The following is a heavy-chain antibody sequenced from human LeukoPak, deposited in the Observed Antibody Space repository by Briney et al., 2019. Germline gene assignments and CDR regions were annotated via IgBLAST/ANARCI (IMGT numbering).Heavy chain of an antibody. J-gene: IGHJ4*02. Sequence: NSGGSLRLSCAASEFTFSDYYMSWIRQAPGKGLEWVSYISYNGDTIYYADSVKGRFTVSRDNAKNSLYLQMNSLRAEDTAVYYCARLGIITAAGSNDYWGQGTLVTVSS. CDR2: ISYNGDTI. CDR1: EFTFSDYY. CDR3: ARLGIITAAGSNDY. D-gene: IGHD6-13*01. V-gene: IGHV3-11*01.